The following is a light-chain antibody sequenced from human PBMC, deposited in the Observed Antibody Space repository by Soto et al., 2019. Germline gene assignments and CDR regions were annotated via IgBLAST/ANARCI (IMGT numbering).Light chain of an antibody. CDR2: AAS. Sequence: DIQMTQSPSSLSASVGDRVTITCRASQVISNYLAWYQQRPGKVPKLLIYAASTLQSGVPSRFSGSGSGTDLTLTISSLQPEDVATYYCQKYNSAPWTFGQGNKVEIK. CDR1: QVISNY. J-gene: IGKJ1*01. CDR3: QKYNSAPWT. V-gene: IGKV1-27*01.